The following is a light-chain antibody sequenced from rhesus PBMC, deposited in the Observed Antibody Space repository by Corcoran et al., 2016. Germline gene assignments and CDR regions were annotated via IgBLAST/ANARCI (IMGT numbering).Light chain of an antibody. CDR3: YQHSSGYS. Sequence: QVILTQSPATLSLSPGERATLSCRASQSVSRFLAWYQQKPGQVPRLLSSGAFRRATGIPDRFSASGYGTDFTLPINRLEPEDVGIYHCYQHSSGYSFGQGTKVEIK. CDR2: GAF. J-gene: IGKJ2*01. V-gene: IGKV3-10*01. CDR1: QSVSRF.